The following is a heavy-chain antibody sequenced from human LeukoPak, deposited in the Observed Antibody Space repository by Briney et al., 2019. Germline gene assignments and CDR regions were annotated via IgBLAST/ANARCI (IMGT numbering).Heavy chain of an antibody. Sequence: ASVKVSCKASGGTFSSYAISWVRQAPGQGLEWMGGIIPIFGTANYAQKFQGRVTITTDESTSTAYMELSRLRSDDTAVYYCARQTANQDDIVVVPAAIFFWFDPWGQGTLVTVSS. CDR3: ARQTANQDDIVVVPAAIFFWFDP. D-gene: IGHD2-2*01. CDR2: IIPIFGTA. CDR1: GGTFSSYA. J-gene: IGHJ5*02. V-gene: IGHV1-69*05.